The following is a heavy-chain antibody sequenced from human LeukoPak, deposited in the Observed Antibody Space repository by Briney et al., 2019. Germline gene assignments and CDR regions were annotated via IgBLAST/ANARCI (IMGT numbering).Heavy chain of an antibody. J-gene: IGHJ4*02. V-gene: IGHV4-34*01. D-gene: IGHD1-26*01. CDR1: GGSFIGYY. Sequence: SETLSLTCAVYGGSFIGYYWSWIRQPPGKGLEWIGEINHSGSTNYNPSLKSRVTISVDTSKNQFSLILSSVTAADTAVYFCARVGRASYADYWCQGTLVTVSS. CDR2: INHSGST. CDR3: ARVGRASYADY.